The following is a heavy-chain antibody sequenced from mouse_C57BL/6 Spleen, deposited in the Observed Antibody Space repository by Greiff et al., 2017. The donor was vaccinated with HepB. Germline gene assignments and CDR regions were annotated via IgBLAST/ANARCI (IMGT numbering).Heavy chain of an antibody. CDR3: ASDYYGSSYGYFGV. CDR1: GYAFSSSW. J-gene: IGHJ1*03. Sequence: QVQLQQSGPELVKPGASVKISCKASGYAFSSSWMNGVKQRPGKGLEWIGRIYPGDGDTNYNGKFKGKATLTADKSSSTAYMQLSSLTSEDSAVYFCASDYYGSSYGYFGVWGTGTPVTVSS. D-gene: IGHD1-1*01. V-gene: IGHV1-82*01. CDR2: IYPGDGDT.